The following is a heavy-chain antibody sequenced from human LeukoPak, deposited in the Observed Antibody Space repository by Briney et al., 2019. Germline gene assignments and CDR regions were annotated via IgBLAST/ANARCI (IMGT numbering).Heavy chain of an antibody. Sequence: PSQTLSLTYTVSGGSISSGSYYWSWIRQPAGKGLEWIGRIYTSGSTNYNPSLKSRVTISVDTSKNQFSLKLSSVTAADTAVYYCARGIAVAGTRWFDHWGQGTLVTVS. J-gene: IGHJ5*02. CDR1: GGSISSGSYY. D-gene: IGHD6-19*01. V-gene: IGHV4-61*02. CDR2: IYTSGST. CDR3: ARGIAVAGTRWFDH.